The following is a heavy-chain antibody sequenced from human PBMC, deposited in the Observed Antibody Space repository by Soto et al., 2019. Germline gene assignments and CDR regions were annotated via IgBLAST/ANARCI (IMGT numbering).Heavy chain of an antibody. CDR3: ARETQRGVSGYFDY. CDR1: GFTFSSYS. J-gene: IGHJ4*02. D-gene: IGHD6-13*01. CDR2: ISSSSSTI. Sequence: GGSLRLSCAASGFTFSSYSMNWVRQAPGKGLEWVSYISSSSSTIYYADSVKGRFTISRDTAKNSLYMQMNSLRGEDTAVYYCARETQRGVSGYFDYWGQGTLVTVSS. V-gene: IGHV3-48*01.